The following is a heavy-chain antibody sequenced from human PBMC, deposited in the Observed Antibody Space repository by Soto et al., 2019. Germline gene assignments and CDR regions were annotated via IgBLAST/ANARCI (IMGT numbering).Heavy chain of an antibody. J-gene: IGHJ4*02. D-gene: IGHD1-26*01. CDR1: GFTFEDYT. Sequence: PGGSLRLSCAASGFTFEDYTIHWVRQAPGKGLEWVSLSWDGGSTYFADSVKGRFTISRDNSKNSLYLQMNSLKTEDTAVYYCVRGGGVGTTWGYYWGQGAQVTVSS. V-gene: IGHV3-43*01. CDR2: SWDGGST. CDR3: VRGGGVGTTWGYY.